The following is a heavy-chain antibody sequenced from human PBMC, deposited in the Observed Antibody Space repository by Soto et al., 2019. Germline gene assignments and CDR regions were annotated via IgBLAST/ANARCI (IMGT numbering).Heavy chain of an antibody. V-gene: IGHV3-33*01. J-gene: IGHJ6*02. CDR1: GFTFSSYG. D-gene: IGHD6-13*01. CDR2: IWYDGSNK. Sequence: PGGSLRLSCAASGFTFSSYGMHWVRQAPGKGLGWVAVIWYDGSNKYYADSVKGRFTISRDNSKNTLYLQMNSLRAEDTAVYYCARDRAAAGIMDVWGQGTTVTVSS. CDR3: ARDRAAAGIMDV.